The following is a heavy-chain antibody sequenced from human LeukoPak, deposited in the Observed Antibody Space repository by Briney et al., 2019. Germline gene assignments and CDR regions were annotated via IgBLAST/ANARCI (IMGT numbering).Heavy chain of an antibody. J-gene: IGHJ4*02. CDR3: VACCSGGNCLDY. V-gene: IGHV4-4*02. D-gene: IGHD2-15*01. CDR1: GGSISRINR. CDR2: IYHTGST. Sequence: PSGTLSLTCTVSGGSISRINRWNWVLQPPGRGLEWSGEIYHTGSTNYNPSLRSRLTMSIDKPRNQFSLRLSSVTAADTAVYYCVACCSGGNCLDYWGQGTLVTVSS.